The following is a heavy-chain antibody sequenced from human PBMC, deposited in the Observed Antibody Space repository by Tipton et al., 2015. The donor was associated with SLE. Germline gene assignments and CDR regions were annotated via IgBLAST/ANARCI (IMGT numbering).Heavy chain of an antibody. CDR3: ARGDWSAGFFDY. Sequence: SLRLSCAASGFTFSTYWMSWVRQAPGKGLEWVANIKQDGSEKYYVDSVKGRFSISRDSAKNSLYLQMNSLKTADTALYYCARGDWSAGFFDYWGQGTLVTVST. D-gene: IGHD3/OR15-3a*01. CDR2: IKQDGSEK. CDR1: GFTFSTYW. V-gene: IGHV3-7*03. J-gene: IGHJ4*02.